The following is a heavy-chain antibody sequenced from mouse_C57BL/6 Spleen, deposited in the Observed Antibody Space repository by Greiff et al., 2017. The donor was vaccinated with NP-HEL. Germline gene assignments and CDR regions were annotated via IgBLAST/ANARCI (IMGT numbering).Heavy chain of an antibody. D-gene: IGHD1-1*01. V-gene: IGHV5-16*01. J-gene: IGHJ2*01. CDR1: GFTFSDYY. CDR2: INYDGSST. Sequence: EVQLMESEGGLVQPGSSMKLSCTASGFTFSDYYMAWVRQVPEKGLEWVANINYDGSSTYYLDSLKSRFIISRDNAKNILYLQMSSLKSEDTATYYCARDSGYYYGSSSYFDYWGQGTTLTVSS. CDR3: ARDSGYYYGSSSYFDY.